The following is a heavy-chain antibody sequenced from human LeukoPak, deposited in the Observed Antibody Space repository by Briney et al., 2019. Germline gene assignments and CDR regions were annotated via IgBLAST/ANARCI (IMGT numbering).Heavy chain of an antibody. CDR1: GFTVSSIY. V-gene: IGHV3-66*01. CDR3: ARDSLASDY. D-gene: IGHD3-16*01. CDR2: IYGGGTT. J-gene: IGHJ4*02. Sequence: PGGSLRLSCATSGFTVSSIYMSWVRQAPGKGLEWVSVIYGGGTTYYADSVKGRFTISRDNSKNTLFLQMNSLRAEDTAVYYCARDSLASDYWGQGTLVTVSS.